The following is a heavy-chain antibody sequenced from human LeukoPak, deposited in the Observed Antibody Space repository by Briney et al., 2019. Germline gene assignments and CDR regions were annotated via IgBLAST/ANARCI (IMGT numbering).Heavy chain of an antibody. CDR3: ARAEMYYYDSSGSSDY. D-gene: IGHD3-22*01. CDR2: ISSSSSYI. Sequence: GGSLRLSCAASGFTFSSYGMHWVRQAPGKGLEWVSSISSSSSYIYYADSVKGRFTISRDNAKNSLYLQMNSLRAEDTAVYYCARAEMYYYDSSGSSDYWGQGTLVTVSS. V-gene: IGHV3-21*01. J-gene: IGHJ4*02. CDR1: GFTFSSYG.